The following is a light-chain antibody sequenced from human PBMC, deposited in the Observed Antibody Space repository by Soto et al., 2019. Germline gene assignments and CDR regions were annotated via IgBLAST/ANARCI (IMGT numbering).Light chain of an antibody. CDR1: QTISGL. V-gene: IGKV3-11*01. CDR2: DTS. J-gene: IGKJ3*01. Sequence: EIVLTQSPAPLSFSPGERATLSSRTSQTISGLLHWHQQRPGQVTRLLIFDTSNRATDIPARVSGSGSGTDFILTISSLDPEDCGFYLCQQRHNWRISFG. CDR3: QQRHNWRIS.